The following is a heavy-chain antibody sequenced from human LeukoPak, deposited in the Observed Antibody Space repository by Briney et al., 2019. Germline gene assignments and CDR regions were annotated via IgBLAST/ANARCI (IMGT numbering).Heavy chain of an antibody. D-gene: IGHD2-2*01. CDR2: INHSRST. V-gene: IGHV4-34*01. J-gene: IGHJ4*02. CDR3: AICSTSCYPAITLDY. Sequence: SETLSLTCAVYGESFSGYYWSWIRQPPGKGLEWIGEINHSRSTNYNPSLKSRVTISVDTSKNQFSLKLSSVTAADTAVYYCAICSTSCYPAITLDYWGQGNLVTVSS. CDR1: GESFSGYY.